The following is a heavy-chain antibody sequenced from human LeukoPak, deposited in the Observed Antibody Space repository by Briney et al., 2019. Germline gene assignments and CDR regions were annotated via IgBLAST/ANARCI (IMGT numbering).Heavy chain of an antibody. Sequence: ASVKVSCKASGYTFTSYAMHWVRQAPGQGLEWMGGIIPIFGTANYAQKFQGRVTITADESTSTAYMELSSLRSEDTAVYYCARDRVTIYGGNSGIFDYWGQGTLVTVSS. CDR1: GYTFTSYA. V-gene: IGHV1-69*13. CDR2: IIPIFGTA. J-gene: IGHJ4*02. CDR3: ARDRVTIYGGNSGIFDY. D-gene: IGHD4-23*01.